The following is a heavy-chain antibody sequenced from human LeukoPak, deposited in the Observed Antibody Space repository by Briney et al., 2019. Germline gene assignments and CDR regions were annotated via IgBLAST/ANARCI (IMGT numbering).Heavy chain of an antibody. J-gene: IGHJ4*02. V-gene: IGHV3-23*01. D-gene: IGHD6-13*01. Sequence: GGSLRLSCAASGFTFSSYAMSWVRQAPGKGLEWVSAISGSGGSTYYADSVKGRFTISRDNSKNTLYLQMNSLRAEDTAVYYCAKDLQAIAAAGTATGYWGQGTLVTVSS. CDR1: GFTFSSYA. CDR2: ISGSGGST. CDR3: AKDLQAIAAAGTATGY.